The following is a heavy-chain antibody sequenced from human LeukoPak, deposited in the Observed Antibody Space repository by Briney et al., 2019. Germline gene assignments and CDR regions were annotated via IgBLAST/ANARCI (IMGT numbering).Heavy chain of an antibody. CDR1: GFTFSGSA. V-gene: IGHV3-21*01. Sequence: PGGSLRLSCAASGFTFSGSAMHWVRQASGKGLEWVSSISSSSSYIYYADSVKGRFTISRDNAKNSLYLQMNSLRAEDTAVYYCASRPYGSGSFDYWGQGTLVTVSS. D-gene: IGHD3-10*01. J-gene: IGHJ4*02. CDR2: ISSSSSYI. CDR3: ASRPYGSGSFDY.